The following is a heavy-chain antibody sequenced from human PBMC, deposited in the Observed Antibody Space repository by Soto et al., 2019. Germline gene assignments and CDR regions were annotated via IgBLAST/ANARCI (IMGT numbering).Heavy chain of an antibody. D-gene: IGHD3-10*01. V-gene: IGHV3-30*18. CDR2: ISYDGSNK. Sequence: ESGGGVVQPGRSLRLSCAASGFTFSSYGMHWVRQAPGKGLEWVAVISYDGSNKYYADSVKGRFTISRDNSKNTLYLQMNSLRAEDTAVYYCAKEHMVRGVISPDYWGQGTLVTVSS. J-gene: IGHJ4*02. CDR1: GFTFSSYG. CDR3: AKEHMVRGVISPDY.